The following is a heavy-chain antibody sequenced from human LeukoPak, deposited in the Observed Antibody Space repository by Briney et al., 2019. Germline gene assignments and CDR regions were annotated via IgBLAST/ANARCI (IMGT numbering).Heavy chain of an antibody. D-gene: IGHD1-14*01. CDR1: GPIFSTNY. CDR3: ARDVTLRYNFDY. Sequence: GGSLRLSCAVSGPIFSTNYMSWVRQAPGKGLEWISILYVNENRYYADSVKGRFIISRDTSKNTLYLQMNSLRAEDTAVYYCARDVTLRYNFDYWGQGTLVTVSS. CDR2: LYVNENR. V-gene: IGHV3-53*01. J-gene: IGHJ4*02.